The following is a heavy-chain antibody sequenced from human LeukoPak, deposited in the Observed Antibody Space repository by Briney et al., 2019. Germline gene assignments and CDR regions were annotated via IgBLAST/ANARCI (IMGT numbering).Heavy chain of an antibody. CDR1: GYTFTSYA. CDR3: ARGLSVLNWNDLSRISGY. V-gene: IGHV7-4-1*02. D-gene: IGHD1-1*01. CDR2: INTNTGNP. Sequence: ASVKVSCKASGYTFTSYAMNWVRQAPGQGLEWMGWINTNTGNPTYAQGFAGRFVFSLDTSVSTAYLQISSLKAEDTAVYYCARGLSVLNWNDLSRISGYWGQGTLVTVSS. J-gene: IGHJ4*02.